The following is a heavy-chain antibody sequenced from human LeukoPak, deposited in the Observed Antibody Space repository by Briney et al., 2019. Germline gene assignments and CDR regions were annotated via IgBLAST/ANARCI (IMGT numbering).Heavy chain of an antibody. CDR2: FDPEDGET. Sequence: ASVKVSCTVSGYTLTKLSMHWVRQAPGKGLEWMGGFDPEDGETIYAQKFQGRVTMTEDTSTDTAYMELSSLRSEDTAVHYCATDVWFGELLSRDAFDIWGQGTMVTVSS. J-gene: IGHJ3*02. CDR1: GYTLTKLS. V-gene: IGHV1-24*01. D-gene: IGHD3-10*01. CDR3: ATDVWFGELLSRDAFDI.